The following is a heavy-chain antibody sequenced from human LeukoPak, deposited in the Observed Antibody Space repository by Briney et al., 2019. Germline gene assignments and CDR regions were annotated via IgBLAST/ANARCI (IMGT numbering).Heavy chain of an antibody. CDR3: ARLNWNYADY. CDR1: GFTFSLYW. V-gene: IGHV3-7*01. J-gene: IGHJ4*02. Sequence: GGSLRLSCTASGFTFSLYWMTWVRQAPEKGLEWVANIKEDASEKDYADSVKGRFTISRDNGKNSLYLQMNSLRGEDTAVYYCARLNWNYADYWGQGTLVTVSS. D-gene: IGHD3-16*01. CDR2: IKEDASEK.